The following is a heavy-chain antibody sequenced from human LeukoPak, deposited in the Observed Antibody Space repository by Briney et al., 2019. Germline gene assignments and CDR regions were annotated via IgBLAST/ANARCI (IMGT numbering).Heavy chain of an antibody. CDR3: ARAYGSGSSYHPDY. J-gene: IGHJ4*02. Sequence: ASVKVSCKASGYTFTAYYMHWVRQAPGXXXXXXXXINPNSGGTNSSQKFQDRVTLTRDTSISTAYMELGSLRSDDTAIYYCARAYGSGSSYHPDYWGQGTLVTVSS. CDR1: GYTFTAYY. CDR2: INPNSGGT. D-gene: IGHD3-10*01. V-gene: IGHV1-2*02.